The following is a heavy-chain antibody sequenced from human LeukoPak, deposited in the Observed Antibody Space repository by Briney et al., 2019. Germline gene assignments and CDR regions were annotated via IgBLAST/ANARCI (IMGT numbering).Heavy chain of an antibody. CDR1: GFMSSNYA. V-gene: IGHV3-21*04. CDR2: IIPSGSYT. J-gene: IGHJ3*02. D-gene: IGHD3-10*01. CDR3: AKEGSGSPGAFDI. Sequence: GGSLGLSCEASGFMSSNYAMNWVRQAPGKGLQWVSSIIPSGSYTYLADSVKGRFTISRDNAKNSLYLQMNSLRAEDTALYYCAKEGSGSPGAFDIWGQGTMVTVSS.